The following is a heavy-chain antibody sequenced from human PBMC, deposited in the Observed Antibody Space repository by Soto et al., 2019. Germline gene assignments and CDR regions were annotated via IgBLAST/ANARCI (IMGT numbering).Heavy chain of an antibody. V-gene: IGHV3-23*01. CDR3: AKDRKGIVPAARDAFDI. CDR2: ISGSGGST. Sequence: GGSLRLSCAASGFTFSSYAMSWVRQAPGKGLEWVSAISGSGGSTYYADSVKGRFTISRDNSKNTLYLQMNSLRAEDTAVYYCAKDRKGIVPAARDAFDIWGQGTMVTVSS. J-gene: IGHJ3*02. D-gene: IGHD2-2*01. CDR1: GFTFSSYA.